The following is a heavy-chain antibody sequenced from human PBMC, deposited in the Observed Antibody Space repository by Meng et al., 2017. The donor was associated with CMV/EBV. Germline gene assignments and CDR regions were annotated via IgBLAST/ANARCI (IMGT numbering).Heavy chain of an antibody. Sequence: GESLKISCAASGFTVSSNYMSWVRQAPGKGLEWVSVIYSGGSTYYADSVKGRFTISRDNSKNTLYLQMNSLRAEDTAVYYCAKVVRDIVVVPAAMGMDVWGQGTTVTVSS. V-gene: IGHV3-53*05. J-gene: IGHJ6*02. D-gene: IGHD2-2*01. CDR1: GFTVSSNY. CDR2: IYSGGST. CDR3: AKVVRDIVVVPAAMGMDV.